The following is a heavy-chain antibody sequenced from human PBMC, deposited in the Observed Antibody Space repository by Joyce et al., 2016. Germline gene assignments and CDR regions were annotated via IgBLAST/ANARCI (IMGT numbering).Heavy chain of an antibody. D-gene: IGHD1-14*01. CDR3: ARGGTSSDHYFFYTLDV. J-gene: IGHJ6*02. CDR1: GGAFSNFT. CDR2: ILPCLGAA. V-gene: IGHV1-69*12. Sequence: QVLLVQSGATVKRPGSSLRVSCKSSGGAFSNFTVNWVRQAPGQRLEWIGGILPCLGAAKYAEHFQGRVTLTADLSTRTAYMELSSLTSADTAGYYCARGGTSSDHYFFYTLDVWGPGTTVIVSS.